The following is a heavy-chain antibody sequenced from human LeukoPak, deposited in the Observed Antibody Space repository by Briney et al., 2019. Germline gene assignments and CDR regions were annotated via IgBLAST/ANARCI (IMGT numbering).Heavy chain of an antibody. CDR1: GGSISSSNW. J-gene: IGHJ4*02. CDR3: ARADLTYGDYEVY. V-gene: IGHV4-4*02. CDR2: IYHSGST. D-gene: IGHD4-17*01. Sequence: ASGTLSLTCAVSGGSISSSNWWSWVRQPPGKGLEWIGEIYHSGSTNYNPSLKSRVTISVDKSKNQFSLKLSSVTAADTAVYYCARADLTYGDYEVYWGQGTLVTVSS.